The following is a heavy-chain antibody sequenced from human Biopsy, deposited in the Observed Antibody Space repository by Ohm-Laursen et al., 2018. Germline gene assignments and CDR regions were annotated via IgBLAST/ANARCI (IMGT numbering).Heavy chain of an antibody. V-gene: IGHV1-2*02. J-gene: IGHJ4*02. CDR2: INCKTGAT. CDR1: SYTFTDCN. CDR3: ARDPLNGHKHFDY. Sequence: ASVKASCKASSYTFTDCNIHWMRQAPGQGLEWLGYINCKTGATNYAQKFQGTVTMTRDTSISTAYLALGSLRSADTAIYYCARDPLNGHKHFDYWGQGSLVTVSS. D-gene: IGHD2-8*01.